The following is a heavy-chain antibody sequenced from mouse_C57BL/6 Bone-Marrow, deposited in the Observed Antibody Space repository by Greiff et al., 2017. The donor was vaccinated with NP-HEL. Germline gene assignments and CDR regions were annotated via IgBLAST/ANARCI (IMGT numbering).Heavy chain of an antibody. J-gene: IGHJ4*01. CDR1: GFTFSSYA. CDR3: ARDPAPYYAMDY. V-gene: IGHV5-4*01. Sequence: EVQGVESGGGLVKPGGSLKLSCAASGFTFSSYAMSWVRQTPGQRLEWVATISDGGSYTYYPDNVKGRFTISRDNAKNNLYLQMSHLKSEDAAMYYCARDPAPYYAMDYWGQGTSVTVSS. CDR2: ISDGGSYT.